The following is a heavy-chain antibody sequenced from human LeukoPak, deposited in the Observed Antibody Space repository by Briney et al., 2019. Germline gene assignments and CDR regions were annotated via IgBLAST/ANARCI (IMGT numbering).Heavy chain of an antibody. CDR3: AKGAAAGLVDWFDP. CDR1: GFTFTNFA. CDR2: ITGDGAT. Sequence: GSLRLSCTVSGFTFTNFAMMWVRQAPGKGLQWVSSITGDGATYYADSVRGRFMLSRDTSKNTLYLQMNSLTAEDTALYYCAKGAAAGLVDWFDPWGQGTLVTVSS. D-gene: IGHD6-25*01. J-gene: IGHJ5*02. V-gene: IGHV3-23*01.